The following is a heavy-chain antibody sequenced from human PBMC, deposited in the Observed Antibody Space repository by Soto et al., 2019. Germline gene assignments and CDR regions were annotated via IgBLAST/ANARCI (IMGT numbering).Heavy chain of an antibody. CDR2: ISGSGGST. J-gene: IGHJ3*02. Sequence: EVQLLESGGGLVQPGGSLRLSCAASGFTFSSYAMSWVRQAPGKGLEWVSAISGSGGSTYYADSVKGRFTISRDNSKNTLYLQMNSLRAEDTDVYYCAGGYGDYLNAFDIWGQGTMVTVSS. CDR3: AGGYGDYLNAFDI. D-gene: IGHD4-17*01. V-gene: IGHV3-23*01. CDR1: GFTFSSYA.